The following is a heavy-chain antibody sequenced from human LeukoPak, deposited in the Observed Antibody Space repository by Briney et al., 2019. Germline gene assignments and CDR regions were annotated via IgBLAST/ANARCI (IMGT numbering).Heavy chain of an antibody. D-gene: IGHD6-19*01. V-gene: IGHV1-3*01. CDR1: GYTFTSYA. CDR2: INVGNGNR. Sequence: ASVKVSCKASGYTFTSYAMHWVRQAPEQRLEWMGWINVGNGNRKYSQKFQGRVTITRDTSASTAYMELRSLRSDDTAVYYCVRVRAVAGRKVYYFDYWGQGTLVTVSS. CDR3: VRVRAVAGRKVYYFDY. J-gene: IGHJ4*02.